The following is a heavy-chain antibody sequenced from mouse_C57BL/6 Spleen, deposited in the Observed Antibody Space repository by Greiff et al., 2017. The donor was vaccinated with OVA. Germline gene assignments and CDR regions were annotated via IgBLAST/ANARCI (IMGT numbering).Heavy chain of an antibody. J-gene: IGHJ2*01. V-gene: IGHV5-6*01. Sequence: EVQGVESGGDLVKPGGSLKLSCAASGFTFSSYGMSWVRQTPDKRLEWVATISSGGSYTYYPDSVKGRFTISRDNAKNTLYLQMSSLKSEDTAMYYCARLTVYYFDYWGQGTTLTVSS. CDR3: ARLTVYYFDY. D-gene: IGHD1-1*01. CDR2: ISSGGSYT. CDR1: GFTFSSYG.